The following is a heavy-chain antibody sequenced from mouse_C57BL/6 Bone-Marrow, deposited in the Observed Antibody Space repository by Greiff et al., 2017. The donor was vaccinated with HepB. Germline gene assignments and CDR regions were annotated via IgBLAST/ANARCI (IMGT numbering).Heavy chain of an antibody. CDR2: IHPNSGST. CDR1: GYTFTSYW. CDR3: ARFWLLWYFDV. V-gene: IGHV1-64*01. Sequence: QVQLKQPGAELVKPGASVKLSCKASGYTFTSYWMHWVKQRPGQGLEWIGMIHPNSGSTNYNEKFKSKATLTVDKSSSTAYMQLSSLTSEDSAVYYCARFWLLWYFDVWGTGTTVTVSS. J-gene: IGHJ1*03. D-gene: IGHD2-3*01.